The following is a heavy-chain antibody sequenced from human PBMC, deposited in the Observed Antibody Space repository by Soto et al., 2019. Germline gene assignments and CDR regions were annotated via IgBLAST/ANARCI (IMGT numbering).Heavy chain of an antibody. CDR3: TTEPIVATISPKDYYYGMDV. V-gene: IGHV3-15*07. Sequence: PGGSLRLSCAASGFTFSNAWMNWVRQAPGKGLEWVGRIKSKTDGGTTDYAAPVKGRFTISRDDSKNTLYLQMNSLKTEDTAMYYCTTEPIVATISPKDYYYGMDVWGQGTTVTVSS. D-gene: IGHD5-12*01. CDR1: GFTFSNAW. CDR2: IKSKTDGGTT. J-gene: IGHJ6*02.